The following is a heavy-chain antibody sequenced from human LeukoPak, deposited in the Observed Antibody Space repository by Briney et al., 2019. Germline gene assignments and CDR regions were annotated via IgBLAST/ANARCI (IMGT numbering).Heavy chain of an antibody. D-gene: IGHD2-2*03. Sequence: GGSLRLSCAASGSTFSSYWMSWVRQAPGKGLEWTSYISSSGSIIYYADSVKGRFTISRGNAKNSLYLQMDSLRAEDTAVYYCATTSTAGQADGYYFDYWGQGTLVTVSS. CDR2: ISSSGSII. V-gene: IGHV3-48*04. CDR1: GSTFSSYW. J-gene: IGHJ4*02. CDR3: ATTSTAGQADGYYFDY.